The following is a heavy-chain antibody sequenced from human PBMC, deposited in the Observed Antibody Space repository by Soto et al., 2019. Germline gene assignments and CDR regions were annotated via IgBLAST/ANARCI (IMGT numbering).Heavy chain of an antibody. V-gene: IGHV4-59*01. CDR3: ARGDDYNWFDP. Sequence: AETLSLTCTISGGSISSYYWSLIRQPPGKGLEWIGYIYYSGSTNYNPSLKSRVTISVDTSKNQFSLKLSSVTAADTAVYYCARGDDYNWFDPWGQGTLVTVSS. CDR1: GGSISSYY. D-gene: IGHD3-16*01. J-gene: IGHJ5*02. CDR2: IYYSGST.